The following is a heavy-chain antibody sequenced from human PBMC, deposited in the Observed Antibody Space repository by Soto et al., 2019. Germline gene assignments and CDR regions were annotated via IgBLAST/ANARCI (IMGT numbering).Heavy chain of an antibody. Sequence: EVQLVESGGGLVHPGGSLRLSCAASGFTFSSYWMHWVRQAPGKGLVWVSRINSDGSTTNYADSVKGRFTISRDNAKKTLYLQMNSLTVEDTGVYYCVRDLTTTPYWGQGTVVTVAS. CDR3: VRDLTTTPY. CDR1: GFTFSSYW. D-gene: IGHD1-1*01. J-gene: IGHJ4*02. V-gene: IGHV3-74*01. CDR2: INSDGSTT.